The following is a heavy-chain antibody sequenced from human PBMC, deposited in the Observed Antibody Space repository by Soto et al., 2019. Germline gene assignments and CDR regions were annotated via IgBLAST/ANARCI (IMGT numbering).Heavy chain of an antibody. Sequence: QVQLLESGGGVVQPGRSLRLSCAASGFTFSSYAMHWVRQPPGKGLEWVAVVSNDGRNKFYADSVRGRFTISRDNSETTLYLEMDPLRLEDTAVFYCARGQHGLNHWGQGSLVLVSP. CDR2: VSNDGRNK. CDR1: GFTFSSYA. J-gene: IGHJ5*02. CDR3: ARGQHGLNH. V-gene: IGHV3-30-3*01.